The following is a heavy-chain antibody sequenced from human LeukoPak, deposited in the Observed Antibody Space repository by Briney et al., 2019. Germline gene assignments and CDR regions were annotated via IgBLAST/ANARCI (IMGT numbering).Heavy chain of an antibody. V-gene: IGHV1-18*01. CDR1: GYTFTIYG. D-gene: IGHD3-10*01. CDR3: AREGYFGSGIYYYYGMDV. Sequence: GASVKVSCKASGYTFTIYGITWVRQAPGQGLEWMGWISAYNGNTKYAQKLQGRVTMTTDTSTSTAYMELRSLRSDDTAVYYCAREGYFGSGIYYYYGMDVWGRGTKVTVSS. CDR2: ISAYNGNT. J-gene: IGHJ6*02.